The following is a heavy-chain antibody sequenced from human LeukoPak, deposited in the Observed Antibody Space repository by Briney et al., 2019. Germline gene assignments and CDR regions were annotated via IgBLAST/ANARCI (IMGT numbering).Heavy chain of an antibody. D-gene: IGHD1-20*01. Sequence: ASVTVSCKLSGDTLTELIMHWVRQTPGKGLEWLGGFDPEDAETIYAEKFQGRATMTDDKSTDTSYMEFRSLSSEDTAVYYCVTGPTTEITIPTQNFFDFWGQGTLVTVSS. CDR3: VTGPTTEITIPTQNFFDF. J-gene: IGHJ4*02. CDR2: FDPEDAET. CDR1: GDTLTELI. V-gene: IGHV1-24*01.